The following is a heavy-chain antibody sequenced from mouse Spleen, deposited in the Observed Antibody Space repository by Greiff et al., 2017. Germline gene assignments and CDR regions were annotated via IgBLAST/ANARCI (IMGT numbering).Heavy chain of an antibody. CDR3: AKNENYDYDWFAY. V-gene: IGHV2-5*01. CDR1: GFSLTSYG. J-gene: IGHJ3*01. CDR2: IWRGGST. Sequence: VQLQQSGPGLVQPSQSLSITCTVSGFSLTSYGVHWVRQSPGKGLEWLGVIWRGGSTDYNAAFMSRLSITKDNSKSQVFFKMNSLQADDTAIYYCAKNENYDYDWFAYWGQGTLVTVSA. D-gene: IGHD2-4*01.